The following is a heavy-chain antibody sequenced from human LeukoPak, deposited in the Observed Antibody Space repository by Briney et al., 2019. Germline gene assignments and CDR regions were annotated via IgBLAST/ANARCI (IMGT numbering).Heavy chain of an antibody. Sequence: TPSETLSLTCTVSGGSISSSSYYWGWIRQPPGKGLEWFGYIYYSGSTNYTPSLKSRVTISVDTSKNQFSLKLSSVTAADTAVYYCARGRIVVVPAAIYSYYYYMDVWGKGTTVTVSS. V-gene: IGHV4-61*05. CDR1: GGSISSSSYY. CDR2: IYYSGST. CDR3: ARGRIVVVPAAIYSYYYYMDV. D-gene: IGHD2-2*01. J-gene: IGHJ6*03.